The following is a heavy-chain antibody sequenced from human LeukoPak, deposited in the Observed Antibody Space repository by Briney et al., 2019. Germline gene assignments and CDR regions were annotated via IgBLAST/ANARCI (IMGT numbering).Heavy chain of an antibody. V-gene: IGHV4-34*01. D-gene: IGHD3-3*01. Sequence: SETLSLTCAVYGGSFSGYYWSWIRQPPGKGLEWIGEINHSGSTNYNPSLKSRVTISVDTSKNQFSLKLSSVTAADKAVYYCARRWGIPTYYYYGMDVWGQGTTVTVSS. J-gene: IGHJ6*02. CDR3: ARRWGIPTYYYYGMDV. CDR1: GGSFSGYY. CDR2: INHSGST.